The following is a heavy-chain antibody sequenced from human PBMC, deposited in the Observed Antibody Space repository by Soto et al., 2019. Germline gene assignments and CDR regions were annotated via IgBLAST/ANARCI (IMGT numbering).Heavy chain of an antibody. V-gene: IGHV4-39*01. CDR1: GGSISSTSYY. J-gene: IGHJ4*02. CDR2: VYYSGST. Sequence: QLQLQESGPGLVKPSETLSLTCTVSGGSISSTSYYWGWIRQPPGKGLEWIGSVYYSGSTYYKSSLKSRVTIAVDTSENQISLKLSAVTAADTAVYYCARQVVDGIVAGSGSFDYWGQGTLVTVSS. CDR3: ARQVVDGIVAGSGSFDY. D-gene: IGHD3-10*01.